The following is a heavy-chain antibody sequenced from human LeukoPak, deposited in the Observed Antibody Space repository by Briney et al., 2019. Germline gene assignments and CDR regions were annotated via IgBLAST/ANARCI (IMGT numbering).Heavy chain of an antibody. V-gene: IGHV1-3*01. Sequence: GASVKVSCKASGYTFTHYTMNWVRQAPGQGLEWMGWTNAANGDTRYSQKFQGRITITRDTSASTVYMHMSSLRSEDTAVYYCAKIGADYGVDFWGQGTLVTVSS. J-gene: IGHJ4*02. CDR2: TNAANGDT. D-gene: IGHD4-17*01. CDR3: AKIGADYGVDF. CDR1: GYTFTHYT.